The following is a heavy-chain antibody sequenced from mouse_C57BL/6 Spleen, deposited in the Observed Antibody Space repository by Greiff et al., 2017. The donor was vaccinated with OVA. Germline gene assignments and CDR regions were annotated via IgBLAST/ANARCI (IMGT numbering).Heavy chain of an antibody. V-gene: IGHV1-42*01. Sequence: VQLKQSGPELVKPGASVKISCKASGYSFTGYYMNWVKQSPEKSLEWIGEINPSTGGTTYNQKFKAKATLTVDKSSSTAYMQLKSLTSEDSAVYYCATDGYYLDYWGQGTSVTVSS. CDR3: ATDGYYLDY. J-gene: IGHJ4*01. CDR1: GYSFTGYY. D-gene: IGHD2-3*01. CDR2: INPSTGGT.